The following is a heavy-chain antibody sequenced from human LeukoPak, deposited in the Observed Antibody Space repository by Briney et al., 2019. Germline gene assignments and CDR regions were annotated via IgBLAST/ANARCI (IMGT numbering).Heavy chain of an antibody. V-gene: IGHV3-30-3*01. D-gene: IGHD1-26*01. CDR1: GFTFSSYA. CDR3: TRDRWLVGASYYFDY. Sequence: PGGSLRLPCAASGFTFSSYAMHWVRQAPGKGLEWVAVISYDGSNKYYADSVKGRFTISRDNSKNTLYLQMNSLRAEDTAVYYCTRDRWLVGASYYFDYWGQGTLVTVSS. CDR2: ISYDGSNK. J-gene: IGHJ4*02.